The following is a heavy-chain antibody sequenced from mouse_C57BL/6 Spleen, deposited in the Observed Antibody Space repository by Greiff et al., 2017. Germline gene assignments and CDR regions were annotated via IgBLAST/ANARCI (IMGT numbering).Heavy chain of an antibody. CDR3: ARYDYGRSYDAMDY. Sequence: VQLQQPGAELVRPGTSVKVSCKASGYAFTNYLIEWVKQRPGQGLEWIGVINPGSGGTNYNEKFKGKATLTADKSASTAYMQLSSLTSEDSAVYFCARYDYGRSYDAMDYWGQGTSVTVSS. CDR2: INPGSGGT. CDR1: GYAFTNYL. V-gene: IGHV1-54*01. D-gene: IGHD1-1*01. J-gene: IGHJ4*01.